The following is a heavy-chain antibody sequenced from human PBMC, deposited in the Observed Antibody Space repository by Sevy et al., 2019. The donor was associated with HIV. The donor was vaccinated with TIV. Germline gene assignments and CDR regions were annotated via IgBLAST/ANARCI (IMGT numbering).Heavy chain of an antibody. CDR3: ARAVDYYDSGGLYY. J-gene: IGHJ4*02. Sequence: GWSLRLSCAASGFTFSDYDMNWVRQAPGKGLEWVSFISSRSSYIYYADSLKGRVTISRDNAYSSLFLQMHSLRAEDTAVYYCARAVDYYDSGGLYYWGQGALVTVSS. V-gene: IGHV3-21*05. D-gene: IGHD3-22*01. CDR1: GFTFSDYD. CDR2: ISSRSSYI.